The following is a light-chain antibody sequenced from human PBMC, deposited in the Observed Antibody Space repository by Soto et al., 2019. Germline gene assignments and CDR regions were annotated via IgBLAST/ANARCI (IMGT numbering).Light chain of an antibody. CDR2: LNNDGSH. V-gene: IGLV4-69*01. Sequence: QLVLTQSPSASASLEASVKLTCTLSSGHSSDAIAWHQQQPEKGPRFLMNLNNDGSHTKGDGIPDRFSGSSSGAERYLTISSLQSEDEADYYCQTWGTGIVIFGGGTKLTVL. J-gene: IGLJ2*01. CDR1: SGHSSDA. CDR3: QTWGTGIVI.